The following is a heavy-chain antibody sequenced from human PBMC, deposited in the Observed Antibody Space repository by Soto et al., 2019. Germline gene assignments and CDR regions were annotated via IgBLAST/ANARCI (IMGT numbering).Heavy chain of an antibody. CDR3: ATRATVGINYYYGLDV. Sequence: GASVKVSCKVSGYTLTELSIHWVRQAPGKGLEWMGGFDPEDGETIYAQNFRGRVTMTEDTSTDTAYMELSSLRSEDTAVYYCATRATVGINYYYGLDVWGQGTTVTVSS. V-gene: IGHV1-24*01. CDR1: GYTLTELS. CDR2: FDPEDGET. J-gene: IGHJ6*02. D-gene: IGHD4-17*01.